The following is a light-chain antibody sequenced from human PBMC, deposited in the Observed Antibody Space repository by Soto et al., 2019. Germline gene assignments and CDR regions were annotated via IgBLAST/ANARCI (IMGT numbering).Light chain of an antibody. CDR3: QQRYNWPPLT. CDR1: QTVGSF. CDR2: NTS. J-gene: IGKJ4*01. V-gene: IGKV3-11*01. Sequence: EIVLTQSPATLSLSPGERATLSCRASQTVGSFLAWYQHKPGQAPRILISNTSKRSHGITSRFSGSGSGTDFTLTISSLEPEDFAVYYCQQRYNWPPLTFGGGTKVEMK.